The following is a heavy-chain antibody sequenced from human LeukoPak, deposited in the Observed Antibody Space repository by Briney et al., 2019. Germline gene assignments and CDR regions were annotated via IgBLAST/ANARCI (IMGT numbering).Heavy chain of an antibody. CDR3: ARAGYSSGWYSPWWFDP. J-gene: IGHJ5*02. CDR2: IYYSGST. D-gene: IGHD6-19*01. Sequence: SETLSLTCTVSGGSISSYYWSWIRQPPRKGLEWIGYIYYSGSTNYNPSLKSRVTISVDTSKNQFSLKLSSVTAADTAVYYCARAGYSSGWYSPWWFDPWGQGTLVTVSS. CDR1: GGSISSYY. V-gene: IGHV4-59*01.